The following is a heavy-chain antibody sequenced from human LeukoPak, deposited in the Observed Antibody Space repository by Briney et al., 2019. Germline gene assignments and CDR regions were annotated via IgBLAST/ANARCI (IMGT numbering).Heavy chain of an antibody. D-gene: IGHD1-20*01. J-gene: IGHJ3*02. CDR1: GFTFSSYW. V-gene: IGHV3-7*01. Sequence: GGSLRLSCAASGFTFSSYWMSWVRQAPGKGLEWVANIKQDGGEKYYVDSVKGRFTISRDNAKNTLYLQMNSLRAEDTAVYYCARDRSLTATTSAFNIWGQGTMVTVSS. CDR3: ARDRSLTATTSAFNI. CDR2: IKQDGGEK.